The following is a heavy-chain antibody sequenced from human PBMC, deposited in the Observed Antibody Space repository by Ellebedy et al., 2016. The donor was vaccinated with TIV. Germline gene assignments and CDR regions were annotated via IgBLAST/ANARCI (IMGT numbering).Heavy chain of an antibody. J-gene: IGHJ4*02. CDR2: IWYDGSNK. D-gene: IGHD3-10*01. CDR1: GFTFSSYG. Sequence: GESLKISCAASGFTFSSYGMHWVRQAPGKGLEWVAVIWYDGSNKYYADSVKGRFTISRDNSKNTLYLQMNSLRAEDTAVYYCARDHLDMVRGDGVYWGQGTLVTVSS. V-gene: IGHV3-33*01. CDR3: ARDHLDMVRGDGVY.